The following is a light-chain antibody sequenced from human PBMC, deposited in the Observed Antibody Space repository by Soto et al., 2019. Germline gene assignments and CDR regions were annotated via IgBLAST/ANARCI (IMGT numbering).Light chain of an antibody. CDR3: ATWDDGRSAYV. CDR2: SNS. V-gene: IGLV1-44*01. CDR1: SSNIGGNT. J-gene: IGLJ1*01. Sequence: QSVLTQPPSASGTPGQRVTFSCSGSSSNIGGNTVSWFQHLPRTEPKLLIFSNSPRPSGVPARFSGAKSGTSASLAISGLQSEEEANYYCATWDDGRSAYVFGTGTKLTVL.